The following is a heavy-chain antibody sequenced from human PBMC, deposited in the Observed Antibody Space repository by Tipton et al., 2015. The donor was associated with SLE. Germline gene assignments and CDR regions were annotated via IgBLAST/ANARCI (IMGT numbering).Heavy chain of an antibody. CDR2: IYYSGST. Sequence: GLVKPSETLSLSCTVSGGSISSHYWNWIRQPPGKGLEWIGHIYYSGSTNYNPSLKSRVTISVDTSKNQFSLKLSSVTAADTAVYYCARASRIGDIWGQGTMVTVSS. J-gene: IGHJ3*02. CDR1: GGSISSHY. V-gene: IGHV4-59*11. D-gene: IGHD3-22*01. CDR3: ARASRIGDI.